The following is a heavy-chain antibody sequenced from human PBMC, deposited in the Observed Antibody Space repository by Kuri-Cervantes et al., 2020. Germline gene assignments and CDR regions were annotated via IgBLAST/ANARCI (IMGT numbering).Heavy chain of an antibody. CDR1: GNSITSDY. Sequence: ESLKISCTASGNSITSDYWSWIRQPPGKGLEWIALIDGSGSTDCNPSLKSRVTISVDTSNNQFFLKVNSVIAADTAVYYCAREFKWSGWFESWGQGTLVTVSS. V-gene: IGHV4-59*13. CDR3: AREFKWSGWFES. D-gene: IGHD2-15*01. CDR2: IDGSGST. J-gene: IGHJ5*01.